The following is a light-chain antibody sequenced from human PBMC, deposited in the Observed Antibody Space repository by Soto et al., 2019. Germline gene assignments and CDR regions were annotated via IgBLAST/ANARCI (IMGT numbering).Light chain of an antibody. Sequence: QSALTQPRSVSGSPGQSVTSSCTGTSGDVGAYNSVSWYQQHPGKAPKLMIYDVSQRPSGVPDHFSGSKSGNTASLTISGLQADDEGDYFCCSYAGSYTWVFGGGTKLTVL. V-gene: IGLV2-11*01. CDR3: CSYAGSYTWV. J-gene: IGLJ3*02. CDR2: DVS. CDR1: SGDVGAYNS.